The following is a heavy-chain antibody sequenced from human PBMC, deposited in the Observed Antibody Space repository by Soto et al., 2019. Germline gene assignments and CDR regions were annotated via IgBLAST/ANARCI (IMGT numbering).Heavy chain of an antibody. D-gene: IGHD3-10*01. CDR3: ARRAEDSGYSPYVDY. CDR1: GGSISSGGYS. V-gene: IGHV4-30-2*01. Sequence: QLQLQESGSGLVKPSQTLSLTCAVSGGSISSGGYSWSWIRQPPGKGLEWIGYIYHSGSTYYNPSLKSRVTISVDRSKNQFSLKLSSVTAADTAVYYCARRAEDSGYSPYVDYWGQGTLVTVSS. CDR2: IYHSGST. J-gene: IGHJ4*02.